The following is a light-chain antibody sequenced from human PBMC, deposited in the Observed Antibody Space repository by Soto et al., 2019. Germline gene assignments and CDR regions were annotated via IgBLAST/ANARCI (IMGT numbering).Light chain of an antibody. Sequence: EILLTQSPGTLSLSPGERATLSCRASQSINNNYLAWYQQKRGQAPRLLIYGASSMATGIPDRFSGIGSGTEFTLTMSRVESEDCAAYYCRQYGGSRRTCDQGTKAEIK. CDR2: GAS. CDR1: QSINNNY. V-gene: IGKV3-20*01. J-gene: IGKJ1*01. CDR3: RQYGGSRRT.